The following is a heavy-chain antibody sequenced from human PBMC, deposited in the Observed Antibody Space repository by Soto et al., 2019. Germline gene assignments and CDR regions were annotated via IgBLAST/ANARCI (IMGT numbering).Heavy chain of an antibody. Sequence: QVQLVQSGAEVKKPGASVKVTCKTSGYTFTTYAMHWVRQAPGLRLEWMGWINAGGGDTKYSQRFQGRVTISRDTSASTVYMELSSLSPEDTAVYYCARGRVVRGVTTSVPHDFWGQGTLVTVSS. CDR2: INAGGGDT. D-gene: IGHD3-10*01. J-gene: IGHJ4*02. CDR3: ARGRVVRGVTTSVPHDF. CDR1: GYTFTTYA. V-gene: IGHV1-3*01.